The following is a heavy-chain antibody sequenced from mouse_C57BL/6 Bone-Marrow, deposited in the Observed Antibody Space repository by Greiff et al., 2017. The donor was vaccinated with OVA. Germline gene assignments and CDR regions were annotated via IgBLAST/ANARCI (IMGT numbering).Heavy chain of an antibody. CDR1: GYTFTSYG. D-gene: IGHD1-1*01. CDR2: IYPRSGNT. Sequence: QVQLKQSGAELARPGASVKLSCKASGYTFTSYGISWVKQRTGQGLEWIGEIYPRSGNTYYNEKFKGKATLTADKSSSTAYMELRSLTSEDSAVYFCAYGRVAYWGQGTLVTVSA. V-gene: IGHV1-81*01. J-gene: IGHJ3*01. CDR3: AYGRVAY.